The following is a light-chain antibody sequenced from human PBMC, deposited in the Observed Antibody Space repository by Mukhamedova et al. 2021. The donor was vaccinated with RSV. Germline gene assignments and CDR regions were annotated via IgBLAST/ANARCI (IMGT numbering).Light chain of an antibody. Sequence: WYQHKPGQSPELVIYQDYRRPSGMPARLSGSARFSGSNSGNTATLTISQTQAVDEADYYCQAWDSNTAFFGGGTKLTVL. V-gene: IGLV3-1*01. CDR2: QDY. J-gene: IGLJ2*01. CDR3: QAWDSNTAF.